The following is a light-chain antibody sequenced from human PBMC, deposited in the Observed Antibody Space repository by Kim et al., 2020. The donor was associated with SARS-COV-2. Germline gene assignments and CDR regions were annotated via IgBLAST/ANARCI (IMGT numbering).Light chain of an antibody. CDR2: SSS. V-gene: IGLV1-44*01. CDR1: SYNIGSNT. J-gene: IGLJ2*01. CDR3: AAWDDSLNGPV. Sequence: QSVLTQPPSASGTPGQRVTISCSGSSYNIGSNTVNWYQQLPGTAPKLLIYSSSQRPSGVPDRFSGSKSGTSASLAISGLQSEDEADYYCAAWDDSLNGPVFGGGTQLTVL.